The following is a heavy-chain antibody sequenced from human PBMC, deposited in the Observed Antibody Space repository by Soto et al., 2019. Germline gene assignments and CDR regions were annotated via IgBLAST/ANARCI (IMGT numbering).Heavy chain of an antibody. CDR2: IYYSGST. CDR3: ARDAYCSGGSCYFDP. CDR1: GGSISSGDYY. Sequence: TAETLSLTCTVSGGSISSGDYYWSWIRQPPGKGLEWIGYIYYSGSTYYNPSLKSRVTISVDTSKNQFSLKLSSVTAADTAVYYCARDAYCSGGSCYFDPWGQGTLVTVSS. V-gene: IGHV4-30-4*01. D-gene: IGHD2-15*01. J-gene: IGHJ5*02.